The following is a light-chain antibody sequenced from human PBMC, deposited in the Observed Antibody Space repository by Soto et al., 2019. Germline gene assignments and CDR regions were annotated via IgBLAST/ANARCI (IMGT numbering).Light chain of an antibody. Sequence: QSALTQPPSVSGAPGQRVTISCTGSSSNIGAGYDVHWYQQLPGTAPKLLIYGNSNRPSGVPDRFSGSKSGTSASLAITGLQAEDEADYYCQSYDSWLGTYVFGTGTKVTVL. CDR1: SSNIGAGYD. V-gene: IGLV1-40*01. CDR2: GNS. J-gene: IGLJ1*01. CDR3: QSYDSWLGTYV.